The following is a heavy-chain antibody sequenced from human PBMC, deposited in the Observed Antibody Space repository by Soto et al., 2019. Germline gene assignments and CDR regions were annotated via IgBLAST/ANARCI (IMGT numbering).Heavy chain of an antibody. CDR3: AKDIGGLRRYSSSWYAHFDD. Sequence: GGSLRLSCAASGFTFDDYTMHWVRQAPGKGLEWVSLISWDGGSTYYADSVKGRFTISRDNSKNSLYLQMNSLRTEDTALYYCAKDIGGLRRYSSSWYAHFDDWGQGTLVTVSS. CDR2: ISWDGGST. V-gene: IGHV3-43*01. J-gene: IGHJ4*02. CDR1: GFTFDDYT. D-gene: IGHD6-13*01.